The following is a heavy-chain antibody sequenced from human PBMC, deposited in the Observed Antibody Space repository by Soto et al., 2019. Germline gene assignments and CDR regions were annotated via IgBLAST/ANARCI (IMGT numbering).Heavy chain of an antibody. CDR3: ARESDCHSTSCFFHPHV. V-gene: IGHV3-21*01. Sequence: QLVESGGGLVKPGGSLRLSCSASGFTFSDENMSWVRQVPGKGLEWVSGISGGGSYIFYADSVQGRFSISRDNPKKSLFLEMNSLRVEDTAVYHGARESDCHSTSCFFHPHVWGQGTPVTVS. J-gene: IGHJ6*02. CDR2: ISGGGSYI. CDR1: GFTFSDEN. D-gene: IGHD2-2*01.